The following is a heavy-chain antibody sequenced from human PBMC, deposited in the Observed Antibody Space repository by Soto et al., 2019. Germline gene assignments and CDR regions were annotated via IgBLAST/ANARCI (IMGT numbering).Heavy chain of an antibody. Sequence: GGSLRLSCAASGFTFSSYGMHWVRQAPGKGLEWVAVISYDGSNKYYADSVKGRFTISRDNSKNTLYLQMNSLRAEDTAVYYCAKDAYYYDSSGSGFEYWGQGTLVTVSS. D-gene: IGHD3-22*01. V-gene: IGHV3-30*18. CDR1: GFTFSSYG. CDR2: ISYDGSNK. J-gene: IGHJ4*02. CDR3: AKDAYYYDSSGSGFEY.